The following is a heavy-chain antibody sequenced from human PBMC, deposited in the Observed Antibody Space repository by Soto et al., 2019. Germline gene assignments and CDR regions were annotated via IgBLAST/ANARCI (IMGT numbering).Heavy chain of an antibody. CDR2: INAGIGDT. CDR1: GINYNTYA. V-gene: IGHV1-3*01. D-gene: IGHD5-12*01. J-gene: IGHJ4*02. CDR3: ARAISGYVT. Sequence: QVQLVQSGAEMKKPGASVKLSCKTSGINYNTYAIHWVRQAPGQGLEWMGWINAGIGDTRYSQNFQGRVTLTRDTSASTVYTDLDSLKSEDTGVYYCARAISGYVTWGQGTLVTVSS.